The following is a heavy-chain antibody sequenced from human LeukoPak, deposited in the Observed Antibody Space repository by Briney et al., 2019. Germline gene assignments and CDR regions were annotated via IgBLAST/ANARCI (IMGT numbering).Heavy chain of an antibody. D-gene: IGHD3-3*01. CDR1: GGTFSSYA. Sequence: ASVKVSCKASGGTFSSYAISWVRQAPGQGLEWMGGIIPIFGTANYAQKFQGRVTITADESTSTAYMELSSLRSEDTAVYYCARVPLVRGYDFWSGYAGPPHYYYYGMDVWGQGTTVTVSS. J-gene: IGHJ6*02. CDR2: IIPIFGTA. V-gene: IGHV1-69*13. CDR3: ARVPLVRGYDFWSGYAGPPHYYYYGMDV.